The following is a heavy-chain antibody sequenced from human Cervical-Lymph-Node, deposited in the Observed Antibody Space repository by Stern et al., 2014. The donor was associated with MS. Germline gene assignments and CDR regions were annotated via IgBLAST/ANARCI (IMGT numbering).Heavy chain of an antibody. Sequence: QVQLVESGGGVVQPGRSLRLSCAASGFTFSTYFMHWVRQAPGKGLEWVALISSDGSKKYYADSVLGRFTISRDNSRNTLFLQMNSLRTEDSAVYYCGKPIDPTGGVDVWGQGTTVTVSS. CDR2: ISSDGSKK. J-gene: IGHJ6*02. CDR3: GKPIDPTGGVDV. V-gene: IGHV3-30*18. D-gene: IGHD4-17*01. CDR1: GFTFSTYF.